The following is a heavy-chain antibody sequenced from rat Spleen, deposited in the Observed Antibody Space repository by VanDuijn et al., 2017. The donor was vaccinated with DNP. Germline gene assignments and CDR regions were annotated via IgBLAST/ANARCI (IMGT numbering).Heavy chain of an antibody. Sequence: QVQLKETGPGLVQPSQTLSLTCTVSGFSLTSNSVSWIRQPPGKGLEWIAAISTGGSTYYNSALKSRLSISRDTSKSQVFLKMNSLQTEDTAIYFCTRDYYSSFIGAMDAWGQGTSVTVSS. CDR1: GFSLTSNS. J-gene: IGHJ4*01. D-gene: IGHD1-2*01. CDR3: TRDYYSSFIGAMDA. CDR2: ISTGGST. V-gene: IGHV2-6*01.